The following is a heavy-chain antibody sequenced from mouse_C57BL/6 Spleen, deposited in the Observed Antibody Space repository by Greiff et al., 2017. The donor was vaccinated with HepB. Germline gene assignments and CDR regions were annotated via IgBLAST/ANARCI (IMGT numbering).Heavy chain of an antibody. D-gene: IGHD2-10*02. V-gene: IGHV1-69*01. Sequence: VKLQQPGAELVMPGASVKLSCKASGYTFTSYWMHWVKQRPGQGLEWIGEIDPSDSYTNYNQKFKGKSTLTVDKSSSTAYMQLSSLTSEDSAVYYCARSLYGNYGAMDYWGQGTSVTVSS. CDR1: GYTFTSYW. CDR2: IDPSDSYT. CDR3: ARSLYGNYGAMDY. J-gene: IGHJ4*01.